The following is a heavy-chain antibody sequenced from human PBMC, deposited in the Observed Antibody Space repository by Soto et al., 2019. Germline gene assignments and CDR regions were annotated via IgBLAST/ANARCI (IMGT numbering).Heavy chain of an antibody. V-gene: IGHV4-31*03. CDR3: ARAWTATAGRANWFDR. J-gene: IGHJ5*02. D-gene: IGHD6-13*01. Sequence: QVQLQESGPGLVEPSQTLSLTCTVSGGSISGEGYYWSWIRQYSGRGLEWIGYIHYSGSSYYNPSLKSRVTISVDTSKNQFFLKLSSVTAADTAVYYCARAWTATAGRANWFDRWGQGTLVTVSS. CDR1: GGSISGEGYY. CDR2: IHYSGSS.